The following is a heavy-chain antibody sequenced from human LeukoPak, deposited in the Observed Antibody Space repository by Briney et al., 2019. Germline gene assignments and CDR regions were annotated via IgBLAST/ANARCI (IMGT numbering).Heavy chain of an antibody. CDR3: ARGLAVVSPFDF. J-gene: IGHJ4*02. V-gene: IGHV1-2*02. CDR2: INTNSGGT. D-gene: IGHD3-22*01. Sequence: ASVKVSCKASGYTFTGYYIHWVRQAPGQGPEWMGWINTNSGGTNYGQKFQGRVTMTRDTSISTANMELSRLTSDDTAVYYCARGLAVVSPFDFWGQGTLDTVSS. CDR1: GYTFTGYY.